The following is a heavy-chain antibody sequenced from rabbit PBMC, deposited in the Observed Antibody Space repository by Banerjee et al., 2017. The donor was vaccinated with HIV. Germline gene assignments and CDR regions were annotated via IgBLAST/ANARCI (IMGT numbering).Heavy chain of an antibody. D-gene: IGHD8-1*01. V-gene: IGHV1S40*01. CDR2: IGAGSSSST. CDR1: GFSFSSSYH. J-gene: IGHJ4*01. Sequence: QSLEESGGDLVKPGASLTLTCTASGFSFSSSYHMCWVRQAPGKGLEWIACIGAGSSSSTYYASWAKGRFTISKTSSTTVTLQMTRLTAADTATYFCARTASSYYRDYFNLWGPGTLVTVS. CDR3: ARTASSYYRDYFNL.